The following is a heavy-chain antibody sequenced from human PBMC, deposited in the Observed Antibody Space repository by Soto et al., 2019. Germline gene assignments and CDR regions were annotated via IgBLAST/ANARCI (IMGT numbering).Heavy chain of an antibody. J-gene: IGHJ6*02. CDR3: VSESGRTRGMDV. CDR1: GGTFSSYV. CDR2: IIPIFGTA. V-gene: IGHV1-69*18. Sequence: VQAVQSGAEVKKPGSSVKVSCKASGGTFSSYVISWVRQAPGQGLEWMGRIIPIFGTADYAQKFQGRVTITADESTSTAYMELSSLRSEDTAVYYCVSESGRTRGMDVWGQGTTITVSS. D-gene: IGHD2-8*01.